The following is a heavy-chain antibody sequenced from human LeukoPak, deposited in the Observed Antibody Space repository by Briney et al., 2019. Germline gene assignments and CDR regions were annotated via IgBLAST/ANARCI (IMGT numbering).Heavy chain of an antibody. CDR3: ARNAPFDY. J-gene: IGHJ4*02. V-gene: IGHV3-7*01. CDR1: GFTYSTNW. CDR2: INQDGSEK. Sequence: GGSLRLSCAASGFTYSTNWMSWVRQAPGKGLEWVANINQDGSEKYYVDSVRGRFTISRDNAKNSLYLQMDSLRGEDTAVYYCARNAPFDYWGQGTLVTVSS.